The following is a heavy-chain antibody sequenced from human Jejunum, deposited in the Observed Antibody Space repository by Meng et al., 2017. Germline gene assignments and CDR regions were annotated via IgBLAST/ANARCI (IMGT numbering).Heavy chain of an antibody. CDR2: IYSSGST. V-gene: IGHV4-61*01. CDR1: GASVTSGTYY. CDR3: ARGTYCGGDCYYYFDS. Sequence: QAHLQDPGQGLVSPSETLSLHWNVSGASVTSGTYYWSWIRQPPGKGLEWIGHIYSSGSTTYDPSLKSRITISVDMSKKQFSLRLRSMTTADTAVYFCARGTYCGGDCYYYFDSWGQGALVTVSS. J-gene: IGHJ4*02. D-gene: IGHD2-21*02.